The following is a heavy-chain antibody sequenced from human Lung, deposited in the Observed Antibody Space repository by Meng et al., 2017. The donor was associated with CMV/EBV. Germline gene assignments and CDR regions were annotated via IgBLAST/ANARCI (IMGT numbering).Heavy chain of an antibody. CDR3: ARIGLCSGTTCYTGDYSSRHFDY. CDR2: IIPIFGTA. D-gene: IGHD2-2*02. CDR1: A. V-gene: IGHV1-69*05. Sequence: AIIWVRQAPGQGLGWMGGIIPIFGTANYAQNFQGRVTITTDESRSTAYMELSSLRSEDTAVYYCARIGLCSGTTCYTGDYSSRHFDYWGQGTLVTVSS. J-gene: IGHJ4*02.